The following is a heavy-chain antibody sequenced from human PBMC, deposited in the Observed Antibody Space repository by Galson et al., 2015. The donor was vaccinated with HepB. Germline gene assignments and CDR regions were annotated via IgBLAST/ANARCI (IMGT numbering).Heavy chain of an antibody. D-gene: IGHD5-18*01. Sequence: SLRLSCAASGFTFSSYSMNWVRQAPGKGLEWVSSISSSSSYIYYADSAKGRFTISRDNAKNSLYLQMNSLRAEDTAVYYCARGRGYSYGPEGFDYWGQGTLVTVSS. CDR3: ARGRGYSYGPEGFDY. J-gene: IGHJ4*02. CDR1: GFTFSSYS. CDR2: ISSSSSYI. V-gene: IGHV3-21*01.